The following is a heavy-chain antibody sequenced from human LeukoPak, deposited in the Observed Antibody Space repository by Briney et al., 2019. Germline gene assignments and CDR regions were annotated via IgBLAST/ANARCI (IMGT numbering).Heavy chain of an antibody. CDR2: IYTSGST. D-gene: IGHD6-13*01. J-gene: IGHJ5*02. Sequence: PSETLSLTCTVSGGSISSYYWSWIRQPAGKGLEWIGRIYTSGSTNYNPSLKSRVTMSVDTSKNQFSLKLSSVTAADTAVYYCAREDRGAAAATNWFDPWGQGTLVTVSS. V-gene: IGHV4-4*07. CDR3: AREDRGAAAATNWFDP. CDR1: GGSISSYY.